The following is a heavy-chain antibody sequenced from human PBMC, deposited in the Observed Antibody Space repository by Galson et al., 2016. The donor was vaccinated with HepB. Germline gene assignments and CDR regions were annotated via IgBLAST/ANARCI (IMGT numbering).Heavy chain of an antibody. D-gene: IGHD4-17*01. CDR3: ARDRRTRSVTTPLYYSSYGLDV. V-gene: IGHV4-4*02. CDR1: GASITSTNW. Sequence: LSLTCAVSGASITSTNWWTWVRLPPGKGLEWIGEIYYTGSTSYSPSLKSRVTMSVDESKNQFSLSLTSVTAADTAVYYCARDRRTRSVTTPLYYSSYGLDVWGQGNTVTVSS. CDR2: IYYTGST. J-gene: IGHJ6*02.